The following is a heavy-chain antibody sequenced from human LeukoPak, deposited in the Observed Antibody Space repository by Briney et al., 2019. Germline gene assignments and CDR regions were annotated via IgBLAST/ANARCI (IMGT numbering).Heavy chain of an antibody. CDR3: ARDGRYSSGWFKYYFDY. V-gene: IGHV1-2*02. CDR1: GYTFTGYY. Sequence: ASVQVSCKASGYTFTGYYMHWVRQAPGQGLEWMGWINPNSGGTNYAQKFQGRVTMTRDTSISTAYMELSRLRSDDTAVYYCARDGRYSSGWFKYYFDYWGKGTLVTVSS. J-gene: IGHJ4*02. CDR2: INPNSGGT. D-gene: IGHD6-19*01.